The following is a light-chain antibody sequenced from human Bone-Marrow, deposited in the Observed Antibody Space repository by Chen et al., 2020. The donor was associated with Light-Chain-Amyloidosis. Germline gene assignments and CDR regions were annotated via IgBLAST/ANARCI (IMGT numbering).Light chain of an antibody. CDR3: QSYQGSSQGV. V-gene: IGLV6-57*01. J-gene: IGLJ3*02. CDR1: SGSIATND. CDR2: EDD. Sequence: NFMLTQPHSVSESPGKTVIISCTRSSGSIATNDVQWYQQRPGSSPTTVLYEDDQRPSGVPDRFSGSSDRSSNSASLTISGLKTEDEADYYCQSYQGSSQGVFGGGTKLTVL.